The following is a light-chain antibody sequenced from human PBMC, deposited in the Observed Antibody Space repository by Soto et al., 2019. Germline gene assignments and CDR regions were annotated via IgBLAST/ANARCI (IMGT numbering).Light chain of an antibody. Sequence: EIVLTQSPATLSSSAGERATLSCRASQRADDYFAWYQQRPGQAPRLLIYDTSNRANGIPDRFTGSGSGTEFTITISSRQPEDFAVYFCQQRNNWLWTFGQGTKVELK. CDR3: QQRNNWLWT. V-gene: IGKV3-11*01. CDR1: QRADDY. J-gene: IGKJ1*01. CDR2: DTS.